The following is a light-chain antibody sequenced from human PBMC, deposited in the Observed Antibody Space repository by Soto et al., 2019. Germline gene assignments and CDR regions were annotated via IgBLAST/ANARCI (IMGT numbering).Light chain of an antibody. CDR2: EGS. CDR3: CSYAGSSTFLYV. CDR1: SSDVGSYNL. V-gene: IGLV2-23*03. Sequence: QSALTQPASVSGSPGQSITISCTGTSSDVGSYNLVSWYQQHPGKAPKLMIYEGSKRPSGVSNRFSGSKSGNTASLSISGLEAEDEDDYYCCSYAGSSTFLYVFGTGTQLTVL. J-gene: IGLJ1*01.